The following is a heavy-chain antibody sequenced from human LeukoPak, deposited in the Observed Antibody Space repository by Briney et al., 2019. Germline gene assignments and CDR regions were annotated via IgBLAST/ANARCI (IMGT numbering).Heavy chain of an antibody. CDR2: INCDASNT. D-gene: IGHD2-2*01. V-gene: IGHV3-74*03. Sequence: GGSLRLSCAASGLTFNSYWMHWVRHVAGKGLVWVARINCDASNTTYADSVRGRFTISRDNAKNTLYLQMNSLRVDDTAVYYCARAMPHDNWFDPWGQGSLVTVSS. J-gene: IGHJ5*02. CDR3: ARAMPHDNWFDP. CDR1: GLTFNSYW.